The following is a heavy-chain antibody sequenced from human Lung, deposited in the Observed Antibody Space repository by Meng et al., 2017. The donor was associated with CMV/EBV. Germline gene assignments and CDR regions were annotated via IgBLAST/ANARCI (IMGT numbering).Heavy chain of an antibody. CDR1: GYSFIDYY. Sequence: QVDLVQSGAEVKKPGASVKLSCKASGYSFIDYYIHWVRQAPGQGLEWMGWISPSSGDTNYAQKFQGWVTMTRDTSIRTAYMELGSLRSDETDVYYCAGGFVKSAWKALDHGGQGSLVTVSS. D-gene: IGHD1-1*01. CDR2: ISPSSGDT. CDR3: AGGFVKSAWKALDH. J-gene: IGHJ4*02. V-gene: IGHV1-2*04.